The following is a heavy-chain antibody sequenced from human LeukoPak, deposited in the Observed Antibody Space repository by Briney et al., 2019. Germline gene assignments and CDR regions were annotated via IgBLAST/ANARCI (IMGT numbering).Heavy chain of an antibody. D-gene: IGHD6-6*01. CDR2: IYYSGST. CDR1: GGSISSSSYY. V-gene: IGHV4-39*01. CDR3: ARWSGSVTARNYYYYMDV. Sequence: SETLSLTCTVSGGSISSSSYYWGWIRQPPGKGLEWIGSIYYSGSTYYNPSLKSRVTISVYTSKNQFSLKLSSVTAADTAVYYCARWSGSVTARNYYYYMDVWGEGTTVTVSS. J-gene: IGHJ6*03.